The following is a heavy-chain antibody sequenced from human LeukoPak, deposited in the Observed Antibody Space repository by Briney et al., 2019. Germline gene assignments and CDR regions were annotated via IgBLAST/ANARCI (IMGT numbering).Heavy chain of an antibody. J-gene: IGHJ4*02. D-gene: IGHD6-6*01. Sequence: GGSLRLSCAASGFTFSGSAMHWVRQTSGKGLEWVGRIRSKANSYATAYAASVKGRFTISRDDSKNTAYLQMNSLRAEDTAVYYCARGLSGYASSLGYWGQGTLVTVSA. CDR2: IRSKANSYAT. CDR3: ARGLSGYASSLGY. V-gene: IGHV3-73*01. CDR1: GFTFSGSA.